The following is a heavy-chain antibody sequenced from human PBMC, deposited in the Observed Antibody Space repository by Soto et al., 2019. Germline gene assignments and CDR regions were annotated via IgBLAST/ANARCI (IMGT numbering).Heavy chain of an antibody. Sequence: EVQMVESGGGLVQPGGSLRLSCAASGFTVSSNYMSWVRQAPGKGLEWVSVIYSGGSTYYADSVKGRFTISRDNSKNTLYLQMNSLRAEDTAVYYCARDRVDFWSGYRSRYFDYWGQGTLATVSS. D-gene: IGHD3-3*01. J-gene: IGHJ4*02. CDR2: IYSGGST. CDR3: ARDRVDFWSGYRSRYFDY. CDR1: GFTVSSNY. V-gene: IGHV3-66*01.